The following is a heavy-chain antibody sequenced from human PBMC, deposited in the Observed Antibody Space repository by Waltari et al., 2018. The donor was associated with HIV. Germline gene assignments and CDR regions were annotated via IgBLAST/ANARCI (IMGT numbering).Heavy chain of an antibody. Sequence: QVQLVQSGAEVRKPGAAVKVSCKTSGNACTDYDINWVRRAAGQGLEWMGWLSPKSGKTGSGHRFKDRVTMTRNASTSTVFLELSGLEPQDTAVYYCTNGRPVAIFGDHWGQGTQVTVSS. CDR3: TNGRPVAIFGDH. CDR1: GNACTDYD. D-gene: IGHD3-3*01. J-gene: IGHJ5*02. V-gene: IGHV1-8*01. CDR2: LSPKSGKT.